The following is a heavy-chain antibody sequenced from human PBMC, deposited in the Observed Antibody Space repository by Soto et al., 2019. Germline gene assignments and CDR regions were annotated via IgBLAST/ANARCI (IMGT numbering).Heavy chain of an antibody. V-gene: IGHV4-30-2*01. CDR3: ARDQLYYNDISGRPLNAFDV. J-gene: IGHJ3*01. CDR2: IYHSGST. D-gene: IGHD3-22*01. CDR1: GGSISSGGYS. Sequence: SETLSLTCAVSGGSISSGGYSWSWIRQPPGKGLEWIGYIYHSGSTYYNPSLKSRVTISVDRSKNQFSLKLSSVTAEDTAVYYCARDQLYYNDISGRPLNAFDVWGQGTMVTVSS.